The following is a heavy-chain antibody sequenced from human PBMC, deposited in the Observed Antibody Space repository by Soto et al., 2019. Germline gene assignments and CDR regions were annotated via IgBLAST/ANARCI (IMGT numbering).Heavy chain of an antibody. CDR2: INHSGST. CDR3: ATQGPSLTNCSGGSCYRYYYYYYMDV. J-gene: IGHJ6*03. CDR1: GGSFSGYY. D-gene: IGHD2-15*01. V-gene: IGHV4-34*01. Sequence: QVQLQQWGAGLLKPSETLSLTCAVYGGSFSGYYWSWIRQPPGKGLEWIGEINHSGSTNYNPSLKSRVTISVDTSKNQSSLKLSSVTAADTAVYYCATQGPSLTNCSGGSCYRYYYYYYMDVWGKGTTVTVSS.